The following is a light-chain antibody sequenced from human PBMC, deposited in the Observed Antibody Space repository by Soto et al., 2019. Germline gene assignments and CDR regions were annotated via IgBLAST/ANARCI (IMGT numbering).Light chain of an antibody. V-gene: IGLV2-8*01. CDR2: EVS. CDR3: NSYAGSNNWV. CDR1: TSDIGGHKY. J-gene: IGLJ3*02. Sequence: QSALTQPASVSGSPGQSITISCTGTTSDIGGHKYVSWYQQHPDKAPKVLIFEVSKRPSGVPDRFSGSKSGNTASLTVSGLRAEDEADYYCNSYAGSNNWVFGGGTKVTVL.